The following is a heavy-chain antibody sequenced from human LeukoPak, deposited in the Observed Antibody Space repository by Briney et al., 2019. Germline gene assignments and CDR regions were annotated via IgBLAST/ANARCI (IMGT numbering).Heavy chain of an antibody. Sequence: SETLSLTCTVSGGSIRSSTDFWGWIRQPPGKELDWIGSVYYSGSTYYNPSLKSRVTISVDTSQNQFSVRLSSVTAADAAVYYCARSIRGYSSGWYYFDYWGQGTLITVSS. CDR2: VYYSGST. CDR1: GGSIRSSTDF. V-gene: IGHV4-39*07. J-gene: IGHJ4*02. CDR3: ARSIRGYSSGWYYFDY. D-gene: IGHD6-19*01.